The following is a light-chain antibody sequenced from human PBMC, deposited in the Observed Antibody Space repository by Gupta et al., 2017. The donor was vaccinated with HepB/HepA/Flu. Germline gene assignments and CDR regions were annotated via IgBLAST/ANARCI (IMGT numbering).Light chain of an antibody. CDR3: QVWDSSSEHRV. J-gene: IGLJ3*02. Sequence: SYVLTQPPSVSVAPGKTARITCGGNNIGSKSVNWYQQKPGQAPVMVVSYDSDRPSGIPERFSGDNAGNKATRIISRVEAGNEADDYCQVWDSSSEHRVFGGGTKLTVL. CDR2: YDS. CDR1: NIGSKS. V-gene: IGLV3-21*03.